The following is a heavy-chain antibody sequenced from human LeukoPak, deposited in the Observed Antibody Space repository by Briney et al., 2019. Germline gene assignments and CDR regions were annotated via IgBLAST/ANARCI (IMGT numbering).Heavy chain of an antibody. Sequence: ASVKVSCKASGYTLTDYYMHWVRQAPGQGLEWMGWINPNSGGTNYAQKFQGRVTMTRDTSISTAYMELSRLRSDDTAVYYCARDLFGSGSYYGHWFDPWGQGTLVTVSS. CDR1: GYTLTDYY. V-gene: IGHV1-2*02. CDR2: INPNSGGT. D-gene: IGHD3-10*01. CDR3: ARDLFGSGSYYGHWFDP. J-gene: IGHJ5*02.